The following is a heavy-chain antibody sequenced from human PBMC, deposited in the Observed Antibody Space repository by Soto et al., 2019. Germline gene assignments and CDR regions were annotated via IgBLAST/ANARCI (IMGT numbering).Heavy chain of an antibody. D-gene: IGHD5-18*01. CDR1: GYNLMNYW. CDR3: AGRRDGYSHFDY. J-gene: IGHJ4*02. V-gene: IGHV5-51*01. CDR2: IYPVDSDT. Sequence: PGESLKISCKGSGYNLMNYWIGWVRQMPGKGLEWMGIIYPVDSDTRYSPSFQGQVTISADKPINIVYLQWNSLKASDTAMYYCAGRRDGYSHFDYWGQGTLVTVSS.